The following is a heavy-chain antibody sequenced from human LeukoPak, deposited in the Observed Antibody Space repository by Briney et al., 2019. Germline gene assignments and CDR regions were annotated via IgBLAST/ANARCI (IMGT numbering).Heavy chain of an antibody. V-gene: IGHV7-4-1*02. Sequence: ASVKVSCKTSGYTFTSYAVNWVRQAPGQGLEWMGWINTNTGNPTYARGFTGRVVFSLDNSVSTAYLQISSLKADDTAVYYCGRDRVGATPPVDYWGQGTLVTVSS. CDR1: GYTFTSYA. D-gene: IGHD1-26*01. CDR3: GRDRVGATPPVDY. J-gene: IGHJ4*02. CDR2: INTNTGNP.